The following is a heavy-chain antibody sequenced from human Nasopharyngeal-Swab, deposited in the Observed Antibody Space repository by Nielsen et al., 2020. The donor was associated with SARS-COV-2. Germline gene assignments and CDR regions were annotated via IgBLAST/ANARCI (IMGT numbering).Heavy chain of an antibody. CDR1: GFTFSSYD. CDR3: ARAVGYCSSTSCYYYYGMDV. D-gene: IGHD2-2*03. J-gene: IGHJ6*02. Sequence: GESLKISCAASGFTFSSYDMHCVRQATGKGVEWFSAIVTAGDTYYPGSVKGRFTISRENAKNSLYLQMNSLRAGDTAVYYCARAVGYCSSTSCYYYYGMDVWGQGTTVTVSS. CDR2: IVTAGDT. V-gene: IGHV3-13*04.